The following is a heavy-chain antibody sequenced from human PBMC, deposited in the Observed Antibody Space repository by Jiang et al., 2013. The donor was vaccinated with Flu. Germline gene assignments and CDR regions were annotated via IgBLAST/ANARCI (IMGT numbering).Heavy chain of an antibody. CDR3: ARDGIVVVPAAISRFRFSRNWFDP. CDR2: SVYNGDT. J-gene: IGHJ5*02. D-gene: IGHD2-2*01. V-gene: IGHV1-18*01. Sequence: SVYNGDTNYAQKLQGRVTMTTDTSTSTAYMELRSLRSDDTAVYYCARDGIVVVPAAISRFRFSRNWFDPWGQGTLVTVSS.